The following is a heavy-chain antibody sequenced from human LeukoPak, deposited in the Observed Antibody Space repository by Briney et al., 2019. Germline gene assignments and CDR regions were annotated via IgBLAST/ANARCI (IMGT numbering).Heavy chain of an antibody. CDR3: ARLGYSGYGHYYYYMDV. D-gene: IGHD5-12*01. CDR1: GGSISSSSYY. Sequence: KPSETLSLTCTVSGGSISSSSYYWGWIRQPPGKGLEWIGEINHSGSTNYNPSLKSRVTISVDTSKNQFSLKLSSVTAADTAVYYCARLGYSGYGHYYYYMDVWGKGTTVTISS. CDR2: INHSGST. J-gene: IGHJ6*03. V-gene: IGHV4-39*07.